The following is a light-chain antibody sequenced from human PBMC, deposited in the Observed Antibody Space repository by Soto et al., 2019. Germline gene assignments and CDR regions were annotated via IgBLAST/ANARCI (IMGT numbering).Light chain of an antibody. V-gene: IGLV2-8*01. J-gene: IGLJ1*01. Sequence: QSVLTQPPSASGSPGQSVTISCTGTSSDVGGYKFVSWYQQHPGKAPKLIIYEVSKRPSGVPDRFSGSKPGNTASLTVSGLQAEDEADYYCTSYAGTNNIPQVFGTGTKVTVL. CDR1: SSDVGGYKF. CDR3: TSYAGTNNIPQV. CDR2: EVS.